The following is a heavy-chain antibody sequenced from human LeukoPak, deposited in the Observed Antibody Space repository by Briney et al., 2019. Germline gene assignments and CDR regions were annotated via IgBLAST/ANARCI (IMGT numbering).Heavy chain of an antibody. CDR1: GFTFSSYW. CDR2: IKQDGSEK. CDR3: ARDRYYDLYYYGMDV. D-gene: IGHD3-22*01. V-gene: IGHV3-7*01. Sequence: GGSLRLSCAASGFTFSSYWMSWVRQAPGKGLEWVANIKQDGSEKYYVDSVKGRFTISRDNAENSLYLQMNSLRAEDTAVYYCARDRYYDLYYYGMDVWGQGTTVTVSS. J-gene: IGHJ6*02.